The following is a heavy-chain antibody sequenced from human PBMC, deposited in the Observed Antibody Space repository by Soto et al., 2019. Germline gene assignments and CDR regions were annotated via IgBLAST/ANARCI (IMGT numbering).Heavy chain of an antibody. CDR3: ASPVGLELRGGFDY. J-gene: IGHJ4*02. CDR2: IYYSGST. V-gene: IGHV4-39*01. CDR1: GGSISSSSYY. D-gene: IGHD1-7*01. Sequence: QLQLQESGPGLVKPSETLSLTCTVSGGSISSSSYYWGWIRQPPGKGLEWIGSIYYSGSTYYNPSLKSRVTISVDTSKNQFSLKLSSVTAADTAVYYCASPVGLELRGGFDYWGQGTLVTVSS.